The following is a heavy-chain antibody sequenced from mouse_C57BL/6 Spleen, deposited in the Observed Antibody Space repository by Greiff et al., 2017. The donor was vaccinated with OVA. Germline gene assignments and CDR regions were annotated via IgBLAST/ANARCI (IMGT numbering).Heavy chain of an antibody. D-gene: IGHD1-3*01. CDR2: IYPGDGDT. V-gene: IGHV1-80*01. Sequence: VQLQQSGAELVKPGASVKISCKASGYAFSSYWMNWVKQRPGKGLEWIGQIYPGDGDTNYNGKFKGKATLTADKSSSTAYMQLSSLTSEDSAVYFCARRGMVARWYFDVWGTGTTVTVSS. J-gene: IGHJ1*03. CDR3: ARRGMVARWYFDV. CDR1: GYAFSSYW.